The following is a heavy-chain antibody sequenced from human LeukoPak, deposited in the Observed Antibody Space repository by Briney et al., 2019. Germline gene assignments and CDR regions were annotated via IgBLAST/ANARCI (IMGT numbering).Heavy chain of an antibody. J-gene: IGHJ4*02. CDR1: GFTFSSYA. CDR3: AKSAGAYDFWSGYSDGHFDY. D-gene: IGHD3-3*01. CDR2: ISGSGGST. Sequence: GSLRLSCAASGFTFSSYAMSWVRQAPGKGLEWVSAISGSGGSTYCADSVKGRFTISRDNSKNTLYLQMNSLRAEDTAVYYCAKSAGAYDFWSGYSDGHFDYWGQGTLVTVSS. V-gene: IGHV3-23*01.